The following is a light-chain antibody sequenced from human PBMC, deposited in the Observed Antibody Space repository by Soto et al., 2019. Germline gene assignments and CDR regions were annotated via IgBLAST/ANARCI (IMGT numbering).Light chain of an antibody. J-gene: IGKJ4*02. CDR2: DAS. CDR3: QQRSNWPPLT. Sequence: EIVLTQSPATLSLSPGERATLSCRASQSVSSYLAWYQQKPGHAPRLLLYDASNRATGIPARFSGSGSGTDFTLTISSLEPEDFVVYYCQQRSNWPPLTFGGGTKVEIK. V-gene: IGKV3-11*01. CDR1: QSVSSY.